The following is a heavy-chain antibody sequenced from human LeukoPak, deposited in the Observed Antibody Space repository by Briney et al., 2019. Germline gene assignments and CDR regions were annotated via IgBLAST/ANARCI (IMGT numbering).Heavy chain of an antibody. CDR3: ARDDYGGKAFDY. V-gene: IGHV3-21*01. D-gene: IGHD4-23*01. Sequence: GGSLRLSCAASGFTFSSYSMNWVRQAPGKGLEGVSSISSSSSYIYYADSVKGRFTISRDNAKNSLYLQMNSLRAEDTAVYYCARDDYGGKAFDYWGQGTLVTVSS. CDR2: ISSSSSYI. CDR1: GFTFSSYS. J-gene: IGHJ4*02.